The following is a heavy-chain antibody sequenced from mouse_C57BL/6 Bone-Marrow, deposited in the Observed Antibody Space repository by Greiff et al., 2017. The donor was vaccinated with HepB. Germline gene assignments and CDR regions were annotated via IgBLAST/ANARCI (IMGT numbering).Heavy chain of an antibody. CDR3: ASPSYYREAWFAY. CDR2: ISDGGSYT. Sequence: EVKLEESGGGLVKPGGSLKLSCAASGFTFSSYAMSWVRQTPEKRLEWVATISDGGSYTYYPDNVKGRFTISRDNAKNNLYPQMSHLKSEDTAMYYCASPSYYREAWFAYWGQGTLVTVSA. CDR1: GFTFSSYA. D-gene: IGHD2-14*01. V-gene: IGHV5-4*03. J-gene: IGHJ3*01.